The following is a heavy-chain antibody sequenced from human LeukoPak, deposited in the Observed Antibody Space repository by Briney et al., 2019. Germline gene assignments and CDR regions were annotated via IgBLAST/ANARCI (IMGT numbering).Heavy chain of an antibody. V-gene: IGHV3-23*01. J-gene: IGHJ4*02. CDR1: GFTFSSYS. Sequence: GGSLRLSWAAAGFTFSSYSISWVRQAPGKWMEWVSSIISIGGGTYHAGSVKGRLTISRENSKNKLHLQINRLRAEDTAVYYCAQEYSSSWYYFDYWGQGTLVTVSS. CDR3: AQEYSSSWYYFDY. D-gene: IGHD6-13*01. CDR2: IISIGGGT.